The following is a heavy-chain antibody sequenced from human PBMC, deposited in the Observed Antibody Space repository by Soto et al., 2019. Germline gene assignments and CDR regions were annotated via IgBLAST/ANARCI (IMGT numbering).Heavy chain of an antibody. J-gene: IGHJ4*02. V-gene: IGHV3-13*01. CDR2: IGTAGDT. Sequence: TGGYLRLTCASSGFTFSSYDMAWVRQATGKGLEWVSAIGTAGDTYYPGSVKGRFTISRENAKNSLYLQMNSLRAGDTAVYYCARYSGYYTYWGQGTMVTVSS. CDR3: ARYSGYYTY. D-gene: IGHD3-3*01. CDR1: GFTFSSYD.